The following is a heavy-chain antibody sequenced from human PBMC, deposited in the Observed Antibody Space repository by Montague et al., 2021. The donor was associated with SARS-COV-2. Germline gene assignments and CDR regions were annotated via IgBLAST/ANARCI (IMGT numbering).Heavy chain of an antibody. CDR2: INQDETAK. Sequence: SLRLSCAASVFTSGDYQMTWVRQAPGKGLQWVANINQDETAKTYVDSVKVRFTISRYNAKNSLILQMNSLKDEDTAVYYCARSPRGSGTGWLDYWGQGTLVTVSS. CDR1: VFTSGDYQ. CDR3: ARSPRGSGTGWLDY. V-gene: IGHV3-7*01. J-gene: IGHJ4*02. D-gene: IGHD3/OR15-3a*01.